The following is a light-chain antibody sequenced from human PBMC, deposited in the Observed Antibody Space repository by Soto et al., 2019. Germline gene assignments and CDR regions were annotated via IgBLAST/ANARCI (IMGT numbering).Light chain of an antibody. CDR2: GAS. Sequence: EIVLTQSPGTLSLSPGERATLSCRASQSVSSSYLAWYQQKPGQAPRLLIYGASSRATGIPDRFSGSGSGTDFTLTISRLEPEAFAVYYCQQYGISPPYTFGQGTKLEIK. J-gene: IGKJ2*01. V-gene: IGKV3-20*01. CDR3: QQYGISPPYT. CDR1: QSVSSSY.